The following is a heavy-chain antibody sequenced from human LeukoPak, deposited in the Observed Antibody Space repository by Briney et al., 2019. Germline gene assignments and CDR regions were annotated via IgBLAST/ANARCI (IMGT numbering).Heavy chain of an antibody. Sequence: GGSLRLSCAASGFTFSNAWMNWVRQAPGKGLEWVSSISSSSSYIYYADSVKGRFAISRDNAKNSLYLNMYSLRAEDTALYYCARDSAMVVVTFGTFDIWGQGTMVTVSS. CDR1: GFTFSNAW. CDR2: ISSSSSYI. D-gene: IGHD2-15*01. CDR3: ARDSAMVVVTFGTFDI. V-gene: IGHV3-21*01. J-gene: IGHJ3*02.